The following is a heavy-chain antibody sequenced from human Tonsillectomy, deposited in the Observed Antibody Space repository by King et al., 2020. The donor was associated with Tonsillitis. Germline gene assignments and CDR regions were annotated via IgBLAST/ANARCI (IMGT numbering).Heavy chain of an antibody. Sequence: QLQESGPGLVKRSETLSLTCTVSGGSISSTSSYWGWIRQPPGKGLEWIGSILYSGSTYYEPSLKSRVTISVDTSKNQFSLKLSSVTAADTAVYYCARHRLLNWFDRWGKGTLVTVSS. V-gene: IGHV4-39*01. CDR1: GGSISSTSSY. CDR2: ILYSGST. J-gene: IGHJ5*02. CDR3: ARHRLLNWFDR. D-gene: IGHD2/OR15-2a*01.